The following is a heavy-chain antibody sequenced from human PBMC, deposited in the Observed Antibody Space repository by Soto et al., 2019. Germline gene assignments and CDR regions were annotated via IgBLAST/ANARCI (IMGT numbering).Heavy chain of an antibody. V-gene: IGHV4-39*01. J-gene: IGHJ6*02. CDR1: GGSISSSSYY. D-gene: IGHD3-10*01. CDR2: SYYSGST. CDR3: AAWYYYGSGWSAGMDV. Sequence: QLQLQESGPGLVKPSETLSLTCTVSGGSISSSSYYWGWIRQPPGKGLEWIGSSYYSGSTYYNPSPKRRVTISEDTSKNQFSLKLSSVTAADTAVYYCAAWYYYGSGWSAGMDVWGQGTTVTVSS.